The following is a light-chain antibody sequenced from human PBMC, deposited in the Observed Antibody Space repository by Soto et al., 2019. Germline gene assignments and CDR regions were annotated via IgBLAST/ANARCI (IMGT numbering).Light chain of an antibody. J-gene: IGLJ1*01. CDR3: QSYDTSLSALYV. Sequence: QTALTQPPSVYGAPGQRVTISCTGSNSNIGAGYDVHWYQLLPGTAPKLLIYGNSNRPSGVPDRFSGSKSGTSASLAITGLQAEDEADYYCQSYDTSLSALYVFGTGTKLTVL. CDR1: NSNIGAGYD. CDR2: GNS. V-gene: IGLV1-40*01.